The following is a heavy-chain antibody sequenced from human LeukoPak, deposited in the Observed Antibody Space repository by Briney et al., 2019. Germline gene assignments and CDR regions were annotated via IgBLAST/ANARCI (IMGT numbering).Heavy chain of an antibody. J-gene: IGHJ4*02. CDR3: ARHRSEAAFGF. D-gene: IGHD3-10*01. V-gene: IGHV3-30*14. CDR2: ISYDGSNK. CDR1: GFTFSSYA. Sequence: GGSLRLSCAASGFTFSSYAMHWVRQAPGKGLEWVAVISYDGSNKYYADSVKGRFTISRDNSKNTLYLQMNSLRAEDTAVYYCARHRSEAAFGFWGQGTLVTVSS.